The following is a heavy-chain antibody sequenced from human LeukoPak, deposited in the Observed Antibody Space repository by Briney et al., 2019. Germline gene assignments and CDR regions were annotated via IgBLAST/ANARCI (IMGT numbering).Heavy chain of an antibody. CDR3: ARPDYGDTHDAFDI. J-gene: IGHJ3*02. CDR1: GYSFTSYW. D-gene: IGHD4-17*01. V-gene: IGHV5-51*01. Sequence: HGESLKISCKGSGYSFTSYWIGWVRQMPGKGLEWMGIIYPGDSDTRYSPSFQGQVTISADESISTAYPQWSSLKASDTAMYYCARPDYGDTHDAFDIWGQGTMVTVSS. CDR2: IYPGDSDT.